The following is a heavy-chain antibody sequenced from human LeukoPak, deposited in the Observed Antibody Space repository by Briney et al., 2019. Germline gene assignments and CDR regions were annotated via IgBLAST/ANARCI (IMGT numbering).Heavy chain of an antibody. CDR3: AREVGRYYKHRGYRLGFMDV. Sequence: GGSLRLSCAASGFTFIDYEMNWVRQAPGKGLEWVSYISSSGSTIYYADSVKGRFTISRDNAKNSLYLQMNSLRAEDTAVYYCAREVGRYYKHRGYRLGFMDVWGKGTTVTISS. J-gene: IGHJ6*03. CDR2: ISSSGSTI. D-gene: IGHD2-8*01. CDR1: GFTFIDYE. V-gene: IGHV3-48*03.